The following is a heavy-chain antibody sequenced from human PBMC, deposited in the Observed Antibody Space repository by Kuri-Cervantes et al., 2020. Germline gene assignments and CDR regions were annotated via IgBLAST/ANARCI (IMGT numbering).Heavy chain of an antibody. V-gene: IGHV3-23*01. D-gene: IGHD1-26*01. J-gene: IGHJ4*02. Sequence: GGSLRLSCAASGFTFDDYAMHWVRQAPGKGLEWVSTLSGSGRNTYYADSVKGRFTISRDNSKNTLYLQMNSLRDEDTAVYYCARDLVGASPSWGQGTLVTVSS. CDR1: GFTFDDYA. CDR2: LSGSGRNT. CDR3: ARDLVGASPS.